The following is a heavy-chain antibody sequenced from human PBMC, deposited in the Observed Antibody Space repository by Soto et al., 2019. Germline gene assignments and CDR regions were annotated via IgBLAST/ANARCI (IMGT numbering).Heavy chain of an antibody. CDR1: GGTFSSYA. J-gene: IGHJ4*02. D-gene: IGHD3-10*01. CDR2: IIPIFGTA. Sequence: RASVKVSCKASGGTFSSYAISWVRQAPGQGLEWMGGIIPIFGTANYAQKFQGRVTITADKSTSTAYMELSSLRSEDTAVYYCARGLLSYYGSGRQDKRKYYFDYWGRGTLVTVSS. CDR3: ARGLLSYYGSGRQDKRKYYFDY. V-gene: IGHV1-69*06.